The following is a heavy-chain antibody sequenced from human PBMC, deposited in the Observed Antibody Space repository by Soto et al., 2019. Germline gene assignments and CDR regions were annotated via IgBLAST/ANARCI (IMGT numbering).Heavy chain of an antibody. CDR3: ARGSVGYSGYVETTVTTIDY. CDR1: GYTFTSYG. D-gene: IGHD5-12*01. Sequence: QVQLVQSGAEVKKPGASVKVSCKASGYTFTSYGISWVRQAPGQGLEWMGWISAYNGNTNYAQKLQGRVTMTTDTSTSTAYMELRSLRSDDTAVDYCARGSVGYSGYVETTVTTIDYWGQGTLVTVSS. J-gene: IGHJ4*02. V-gene: IGHV1-18*01. CDR2: ISAYNGNT.